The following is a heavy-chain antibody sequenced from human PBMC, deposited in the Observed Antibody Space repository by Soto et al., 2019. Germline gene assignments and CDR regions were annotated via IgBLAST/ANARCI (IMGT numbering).Heavy chain of an antibody. CDR1: GFTFSSYA. J-gene: IGHJ5*02. V-gene: IGHV3-23*01. Sequence: GGSLRLSCAASGFTFSSYAMSWVRQAPGKGLEWVSAISGSGGSTYYADSVKGRFTISRDNSKNTLYLQMNSLRAEDTAVYYWAKDNGGWYSRDGFDPWGKGTLVTV. D-gene: IGHD6-19*01. CDR3: AKDNGGWYSRDGFDP. CDR2: ISGSGGST.